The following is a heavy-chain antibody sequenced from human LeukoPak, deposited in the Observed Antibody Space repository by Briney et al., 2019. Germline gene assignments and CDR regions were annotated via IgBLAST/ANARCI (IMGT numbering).Heavy chain of an antibody. CDR2: IYYSGST. CDR3: ARQGGEYEWELLPSNNWFDP. J-gene: IGHJ5*02. V-gene: IGHV4-39*01. CDR1: GGSISSSSYY. Sequence: SETLSLTCTVSGGSISSSSYYWGWPRQPPGTGREWIGSIYYSGSTYYNPSLKSRVTISVDTSKNQFSLKLSSVTAADTAVYYCARQGGEYEWELLPSNNWFDPWGQGTLVTVSS. D-gene: IGHD1-26*01.